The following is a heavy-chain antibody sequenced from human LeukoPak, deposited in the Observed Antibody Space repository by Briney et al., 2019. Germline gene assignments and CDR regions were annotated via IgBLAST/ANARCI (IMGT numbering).Heavy chain of an antibody. D-gene: IGHD7-27*01. CDR1: GDSVSVNSDV. CDR2: TYYKSKWYN. CDR3: ARDADWGYDAFDI. Sequence: SQTLSLTFALSGDSVSVNSDVWNWIRQSPSRGLEWLGRTYYKSKWYNDYAVSVKSRITISPDTSKNQFSLQLNSVTPEDTAVYYCARDADWGYDAFDIWGQGTMVTVSS. V-gene: IGHV6-1*01. J-gene: IGHJ3*02.